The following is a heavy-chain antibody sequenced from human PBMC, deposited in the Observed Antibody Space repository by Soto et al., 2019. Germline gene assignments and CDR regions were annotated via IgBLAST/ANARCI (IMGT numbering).Heavy chain of an antibody. V-gene: IGHV3-74*01. CDR1: GFTFSSYW. CDR3: ARSGYDFWSGYYNFDY. Sequence: GGSLRLSCAASGFTFSSYWMHWVRQAPGKGLVWVSRINSDGSSTSYADSVKGRFTISRDNAKNTLYLQMNSLRAEDTAVYYCARSGYDFWSGYYNFDYGGRGTLVTVSS. CDR2: INSDGSST. J-gene: IGHJ4*02. D-gene: IGHD3-3*01.